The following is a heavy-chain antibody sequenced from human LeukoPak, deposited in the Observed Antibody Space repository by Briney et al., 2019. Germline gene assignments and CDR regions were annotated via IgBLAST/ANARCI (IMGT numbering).Heavy chain of an antibody. CDR2: TYYRSKRYN. CDR3: ARAVYSYGYVVDY. V-gene: IGHV6-1*01. D-gene: IGHD5-18*01. J-gene: IGHJ4*02. Sequence: SQTLALTCAISGDSVSSNSAAWNWIRQSPSRGLEWLGRTYYRSKRYNDDAVSVKNRITSNPDTSKTPFSLQLNSVTPEDTAVYYCARAVYSYGYVVDYWGQGTLVTVSS. CDR1: GDSVSSNSAA.